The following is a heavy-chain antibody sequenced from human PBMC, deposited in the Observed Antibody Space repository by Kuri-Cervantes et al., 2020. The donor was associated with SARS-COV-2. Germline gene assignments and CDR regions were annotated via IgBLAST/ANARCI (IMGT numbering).Heavy chain of an antibody. CDR1: GFTFSSYS. Sequence: ETLSLTCAASGFTFSSYSMNWVRQAPGKGLEWVSSISSSSSYIYYADSVKGRFTISRDNAKNSLYLQMNSLRAEDTAVYYCARDLGILTGYYSHYYYYYGMDAWGQGTTVTVSS. CDR3: ARDLGILTGYYSHYYYYYGMDA. V-gene: IGHV3-21*01. CDR2: ISSSSSYI. D-gene: IGHD3-9*01. J-gene: IGHJ6*02.